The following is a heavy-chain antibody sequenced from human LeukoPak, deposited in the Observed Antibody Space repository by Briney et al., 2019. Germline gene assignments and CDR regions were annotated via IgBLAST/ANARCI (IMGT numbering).Heavy chain of an antibody. Sequence: GGSLRLSCAASGFTFSRHWMSWVRQVPGKGLERVAHMNQDGSAIYSVDSVKGRFTISRDNDKNSLHLQMNGLTVADTAVYYCARTVPGHPDDYFDYWGQGTLVTVPS. J-gene: IGHJ4*02. CDR2: MNQDGSAI. V-gene: IGHV3-7*01. CDR3: ARTVPGHPDDYFDY. D-gene: IGHD6-19*01. CDR1: GFTFSRHW.